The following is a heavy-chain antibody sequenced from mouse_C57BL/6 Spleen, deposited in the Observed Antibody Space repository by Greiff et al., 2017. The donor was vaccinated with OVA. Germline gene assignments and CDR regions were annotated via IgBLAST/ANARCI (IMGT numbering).Heavy chain of an antibody. CDR1: GYTFTDYE. Sequence: VQLQQSGAELVRPGASVTLSCKASGYTFTDYEMHWVKQTPVHGLEWIGAIDPETGGTAYNQKFKGKATLTADKSSSTAYMQLSSLTSEDSAVYFCARSYYGSSYVYFDYWGQGTTLTVSS. CDR2: IDPETGGT. J-gene: IGHJ2*01. V-gene: IGHV1-15*01. D-gene: IGHD1-1*01. CDR3: ARSYYGSSYVYFDY.